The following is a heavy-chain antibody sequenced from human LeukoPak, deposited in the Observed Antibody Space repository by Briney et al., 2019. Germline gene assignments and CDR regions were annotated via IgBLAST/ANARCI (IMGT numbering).Heavy chain of an antibody. V-gene: IGHV4-59*01. Sequence: SETLSLTCTVSGGSISSYYWSWIRQPPGKGLEWIGYIYYSGGTKYNPSLKSRATISVDTSKNHFSLKLTSVTAADTAVYYCARLRGNTVVTDWGQGTLVTVSS. CDR3: ARLRGNTVVTD. CDR2: IYYSGGT. D-gene: IGHD4-23*01. J-gene: IGHJ4*02. CDR1: GGSISSYY.